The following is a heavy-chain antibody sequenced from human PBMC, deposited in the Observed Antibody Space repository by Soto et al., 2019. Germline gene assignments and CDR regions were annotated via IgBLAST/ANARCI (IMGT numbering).Heavy chain of an antibody. D-gene: IGHD6-13*01. CDR3: AHSQIAAAGEYYFDY. CDR1: GFSLSTSGVG. CDR2: IYWDDDK. V-gene: IGHV2-5*02. Sequence: QITLKESGPTLVKPTQTLTLTCTFSGFSLSTSGVGVGWIRQPPGKALEWLALIYWDDDKRYSPSLKSRLTITKDTTKNQVVLTMTHMDPVDTATYYCAHSQIAAAGEYYFDYWVQGTLVTASS. J-gene: IGHJ4*02.